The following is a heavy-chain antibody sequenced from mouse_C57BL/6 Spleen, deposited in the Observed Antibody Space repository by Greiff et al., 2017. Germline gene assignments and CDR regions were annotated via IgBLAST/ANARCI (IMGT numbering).Heavy chain of an antibody. D-gene: IGHD2-5*01. CDR2: ISYAGSN. CDR1: GYSINSGYY. J-gene: IGHJ2*01. CDR3: ARDKVNSNYGYFDY. V-gene: IGHV3-6*01. Sequence: EVKLQESGPGLVKPSQSLSLTCSVTGYSINSGYYWNWIRQFPGNKMEWMSYISYAGSNNYNPSLKNRISITRDTSKNQFFLMLNSVTTEDTATYYCARDKVNSNYGYFDYWGQGTTLTVSS.